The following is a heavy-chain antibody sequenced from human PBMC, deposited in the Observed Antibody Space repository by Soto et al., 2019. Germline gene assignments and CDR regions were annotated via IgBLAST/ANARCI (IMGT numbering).Heavy chain of an antibody. D-gene: IGHD2-21*02. CDR2: ISSSGDST. Sequence: GGSLRLSCSASGFTFSDYAIHWVRQAPGKGLEYVSAISSSGDSTYHADSVKGRFTISRDNSKNTLYLQMSSLRPEDTAVYYCVKEFFRGVVVTAILGYWGQGTQVTVSS. CDR1: GFTFSDYA. V-gene: IGHV3-64D*06. CDR3: VKEFFRGVVVTAILGY. J-gene: IGHJ4*02.